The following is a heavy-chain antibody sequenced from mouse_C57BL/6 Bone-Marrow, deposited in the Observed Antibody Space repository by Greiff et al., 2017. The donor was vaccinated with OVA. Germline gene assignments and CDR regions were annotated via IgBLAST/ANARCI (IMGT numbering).Heavy chain of an antibody. CDR2: IYPRSGNT. CDR3: ARRAPLYAMDY. V-gene: IGHV1-81*01. Sequence: VQLQQSGAELARPGSSVKLSCKASGYTFTSYGISWVKQRTGQGLEWIGDIYPRSGNTSYNEKFKGQATLTADKSSSTAYMELRSLTSEDSAVYFCARRAPLYAMDYWGQGTSVTVSS. D-gene: IGHD3-1*01. CDR1: GYTFTSYG. J-gene: IGHJ4*01.